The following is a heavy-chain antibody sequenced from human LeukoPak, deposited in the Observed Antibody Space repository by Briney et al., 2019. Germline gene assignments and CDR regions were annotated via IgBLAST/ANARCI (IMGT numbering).Heavy chain of an antibody. Sequence: GGSLRLSCAPSGFTFSNAWMTWVRQAPGKGLEWVGRIKTKTDGGTTDYAAPVKGRFAISRDDSKNTLYLQMNSLKTEDTAVYYCTTVVSSDWYRGYWGQGTLVTVSS. CDR1: GFTFSNAW. CDR2: IKTKTDGGTT. J-gene: IGHJ4*02. V-gene: IGHV3-15*01. CDR3: TTVVSSDWYRGY. D-gene: IGHD6-13*01.